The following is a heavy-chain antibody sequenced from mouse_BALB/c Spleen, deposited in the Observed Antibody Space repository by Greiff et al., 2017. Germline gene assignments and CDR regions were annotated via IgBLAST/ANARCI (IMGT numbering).Heavy chain of an antibody. V-gene: IGHV1-62-3*01. CDR1: GYTFTSYW. D-gene: IGHD2-4*01. J-gene: IGHJ1*01. CDR2: IDPNSGGT. CDR3: TRGGSTMITIGYFDV. Sequence: QVQLQQPGAELVKPGASVKLSCKASGYTFTSYWMHWVKQRPGRGLEWIGRIDPNSGGTKYNEKFKSKATLTVDKPSSTAYMQLSSLTSEDSAVYYCTRGGSTMITIGYFDVWGAGTTVTVSS.